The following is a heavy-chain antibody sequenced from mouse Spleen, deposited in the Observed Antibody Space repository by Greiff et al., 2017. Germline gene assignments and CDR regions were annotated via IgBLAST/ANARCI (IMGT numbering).Heavy chain of an antibody. J-gene: IGHJ3*01. CDR3: ARTTASWFAY. Sequence: EVMLVESGGGLVQPGGSLRLSCATSGFTFTDYYMSWVRQPPGKALEWLGFIRNKANGYTTEYSASVKGRFTISRDNSQSILYLQMNTLRAEDSATYYCARTTASWFAYWGQGTLVTVSA. V-gene: IGHV7-3*02. D-gene: IGHD1-2*01. CDR2: IRNKANGYTT. CDR1: GFTFTDYY.